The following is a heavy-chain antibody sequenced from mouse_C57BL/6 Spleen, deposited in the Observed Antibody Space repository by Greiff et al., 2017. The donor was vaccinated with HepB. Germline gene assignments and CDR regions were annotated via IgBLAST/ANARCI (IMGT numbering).Heavy chain of an antibody. J-gene: IGHJ4*01. CDR2: IYPGDGDT. V-gene: IGHV1-82*01. Sequence: VQLQQSGPELVKPGASVKISCKASGYAFSSSWMNWVKQRPGKGLEWIGRIYPGDGDTNYNGKFKGKATLTADKSSSTAYMQLSSLTSEDSAVYFCARSPPVVGAMDYWGQGTSVTVSS. D-gene: IGHD1-1*01. CDR1: GYAFSSSW. CDR3: ARSPPVVGAMDY.